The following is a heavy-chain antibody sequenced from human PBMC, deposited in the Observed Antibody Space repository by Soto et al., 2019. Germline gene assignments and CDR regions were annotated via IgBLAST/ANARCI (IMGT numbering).Heavy chain of an antibody. Sequence: EVQLLESGGGLVQPGGSLRLSCAASGFTFSSSAMSWVRQAPGKRLEGVSAISGSGGSPYYADSVKGRFTISRDNYKKTLYLQMNSLRAEDTAVYYCALDYYGSGSYPNDAFDIWGQGTMVTVSS. CDR3: ALDYYGSGSYPNDAFDI. J-gene: IGHJ3*02. CDR2: ISGSGGSP. D-gene: IGHD3-10*01. CDR1: GFTFSSSA. V-gene: IGHV3-23*01.